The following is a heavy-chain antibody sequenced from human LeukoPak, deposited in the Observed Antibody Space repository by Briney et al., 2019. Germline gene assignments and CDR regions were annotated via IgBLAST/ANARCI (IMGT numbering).Heavy chain of an antibody. Sequence: GGSLRLSCAASGFTFSSYAMSWVRQSPGKGLEWVSAISGSGVSTYYADSVKGRFTISRDSSKNTLFLQMHSLRAEDTAVYYCAKDSGGRDFDYWGQGTLVTVSS. CDR1: GFTFSSYA. V-gene: IGHV3-23*01. D-gene: IGHD3-10*01. CDR3: AKDSGGRDFDY. CDR2: ISGSGVST. J-gene: IGHJ4*02.